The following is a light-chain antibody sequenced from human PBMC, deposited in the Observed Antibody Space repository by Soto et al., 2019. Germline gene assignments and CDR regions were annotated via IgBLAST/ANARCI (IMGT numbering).Light chain of an antibody. CDR2: DVS. J-gene: IGLJ1*01. V-gene: IGLV2-14*03. CDR1: SSDVGGYNY. CDR3: SSYTGSGTHV. Sequence: QSVLTQPASVSGSPGQSITISCTGTSSDVGGYNYVSWYQHHPGKAPKLMIFDVSNRPSGVSDRFSGSKSGDTASLTIPGLQAEDEADYYCSSYTGSGTHVSGTGTKVTVL.